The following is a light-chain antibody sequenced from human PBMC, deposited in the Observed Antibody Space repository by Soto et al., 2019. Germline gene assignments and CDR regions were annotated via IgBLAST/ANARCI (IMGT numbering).Light chain of an antibody. V-gene: IGKV3-11*01. CDR1: QIIANN. Sequence: IVLPQSQATRSLSPGERVTLSCRASQIIANNLAWHQKKPGQAPRLLIYDAYNRATAIPARFSGSGSGTDFTLTISSLEPEDFAVYYGQQRSNWPITFGQGTKVDIK. J-gene: IGKJ1*01. CDR2: DAY. CDR3: QQRSNWPIT.